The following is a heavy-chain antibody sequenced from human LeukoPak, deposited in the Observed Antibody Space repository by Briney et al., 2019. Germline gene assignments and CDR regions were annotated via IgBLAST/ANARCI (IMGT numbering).Heavy chain of an antibody. CDR3: AREAGAVAGGADWYFDL. CDR2: IYYSGST. V-gene: IGHV4-39*07. CDR1: GGYISSSSYY. D-gene: IGHD6-19*01. Sequence: SETLSLTCTVSGGYISSSSYYWGWSRQPPGKGLEWIGSIYYSGSTYYNPSLKSRVTISVDRSKNQFSLKLSSVTAADTAVYYCAREAGAVAGGADWYFDLWGRGTLVTVSS. J-gene: IGHJ2*01.